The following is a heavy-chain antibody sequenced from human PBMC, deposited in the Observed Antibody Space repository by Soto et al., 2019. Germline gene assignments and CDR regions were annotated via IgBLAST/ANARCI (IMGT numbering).Heavy chain of an antibody. CDR2: MNPNRTNT. Sequence: ASVKVSCKASGYTFTTYDINWVRQAPGQGLEWMGWMNPNRTNTGYAEKFQGRVTMTRDTSISTAYMELSRLRSDDTAVHYCARAYSSSWYLAKSRSGMEVWGQGTTVTVSS. V-gene: IGHV1-8*01. CDR1: GYTFTTYD. CDR3: ARAYSSSWYLAKSRSGMEV. D-gene: IGHD6-13*01. J-gene: IGHJ6*02.